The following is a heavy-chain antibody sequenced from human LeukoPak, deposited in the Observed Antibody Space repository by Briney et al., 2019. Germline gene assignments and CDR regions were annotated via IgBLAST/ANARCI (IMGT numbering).Heavy chain of an antibody. Sequence: GGSLRLSCTASGFTFGDYAMSWFRQAPGKGLEWVGFIRSKAYGGTTEYAASVKGRFTISRDDSKSIAYLQMNSLKTEDTAVYYCTRDYSGSSFGVDYWGQGTLVTVSS. CDR1: GFTFGDYA. D-gene: IGHD1-26*01. V-gene: IGHV3-49*03. CDR3: TRDYSGSSFGVDY. CDR2: IRSKAYGGTT. J-gene: IGHJ4*02.